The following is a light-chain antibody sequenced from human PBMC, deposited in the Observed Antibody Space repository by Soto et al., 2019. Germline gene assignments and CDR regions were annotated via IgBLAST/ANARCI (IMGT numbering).Light chain of an antibody. J-gene: IGKJ2*01. V-gene: IGKV1-5*03. Sequence: DTQMTQSPSTLSTSVGDRVTITCRASQNISSWLAWYQQKPEKAPKLLIYRASTLDNGVPSRFSGSGSGTEFTLTISSLQPDDFATYYCQQYDSYQHTFGQGTKVDIK. CDR1: QNISSW. CDR2: RAS. CDR3: QQYDSYQHT.